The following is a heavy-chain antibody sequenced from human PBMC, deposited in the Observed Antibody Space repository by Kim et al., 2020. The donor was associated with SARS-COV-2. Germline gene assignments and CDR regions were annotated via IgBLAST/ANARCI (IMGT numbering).Heavy chain of an antibody. CDR1: GYTFTSYA. CDR2: INAGNGNT. D-gene: IGHD3-10*01. V-gene: IGHV1-3*01. CDR3: ARDRGRSYGSGSYRPLNWFDP. Sequence: ASVKVSCKASGYTFTSYAMHWVRQAPGQRLEWMGWINAGNGNTKYSQKFQGRVTITRDTSASTAYMELSSLRSEDTAVYYCARDRGRSYGSGSYRPLNWFDPWGQGTLVTVSS. J-gene: IGHJ5*02.